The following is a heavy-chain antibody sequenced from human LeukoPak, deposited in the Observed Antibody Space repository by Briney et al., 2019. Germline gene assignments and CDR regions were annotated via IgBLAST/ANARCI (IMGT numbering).Heavy chain of an antibody. D-gene: IGHD3-10*01. J-gene: IGHJ4*02. V-gene: IGHV3-30*04. Sequence: ERSLRLSCAASGFTFRHYAVHWVRQAPGRGLEWVAVLSFDGAHKYYAESVKGRFTISRDSSNNTLFLQMDSLRIEDTALYYCVRARAGGLDYWGQGTLVTVSS. CDR2: LSFDGAHK. CDR3: VRARAGGLDY. CDR1: GFTFRHYA.